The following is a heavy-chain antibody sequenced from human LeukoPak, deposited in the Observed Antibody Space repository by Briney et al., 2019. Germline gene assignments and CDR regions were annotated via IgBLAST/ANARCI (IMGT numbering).Heavy chain of an antibody. V-gene: IGHV3-23*01. CDR3: AKGQLWLIFAFDY. CDR2: TSSSGDST. CDR1: GFTFSSYA. J-gene: IGHJ4*02. D-gene: IGHD5-18*01. Sequence: PGGSLRLSCAASGFTFSSYAMSWVRQAPGKGLEWVSSTSSSGDSTYYADSVKGRFTISRDNSKNTLYLQMNSLRAEDTAVYYCAKGQLWLIFAFDYWGQGTLVTVSS.